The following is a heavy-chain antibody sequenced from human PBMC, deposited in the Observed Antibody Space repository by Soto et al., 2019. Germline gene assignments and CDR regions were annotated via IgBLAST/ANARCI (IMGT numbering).Heavy chain of an antibody. CDR3: AKDRRAGGNSAFYFDF. CDR1: GFRFSNYA. Sequence: SLRLSCAASGFRFSNYAMSWVRQAPGKRLEWVSLISATGGGTYYADSVKGRFTISRDNSHNTLYLQVHSLTAEDTAVYYCAKDRRAGGNSAFYFDFWGQGAQVTVSS. D-gene: IGHD3-16*01. V-gene: IGHV3-23*01. J-gene: IGHJ4*02. CDR2: ISATGGGT.